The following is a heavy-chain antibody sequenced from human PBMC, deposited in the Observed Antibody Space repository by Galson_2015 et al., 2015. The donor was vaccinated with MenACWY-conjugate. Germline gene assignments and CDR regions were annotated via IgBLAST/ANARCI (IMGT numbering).Heavy chain of an antibody. J-gene: IGHJ4*02. Sequence: SLRLSCAASGFIFNKFAMTWIRQAPGKGLEWVSAASGSGGVTYHADSVKGRFTISRDNSKNTLYLQMTSLKSEDTAIYYCAKGPLYDSSGSDSDDFDYWGQGTLVTVSS. CDR2: ASGSGGVT. CDR1: GFIFNKFA. D-gene: IGHD3-22*01. CDR3: AKGPLYDSSGSDSDDFDY. V-gene: IGHV3-23*01.